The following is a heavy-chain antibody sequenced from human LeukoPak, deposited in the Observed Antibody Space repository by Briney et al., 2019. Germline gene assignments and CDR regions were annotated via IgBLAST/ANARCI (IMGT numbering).Heavy chain of an antibody. J-gene: IGHJ2*01. D-gene: IGHD2-2*01. CDR1: GFTFSSYE. CDR2: VSSSGSTI. Sequence: GGSLRLSCAASGFTFSSYEMNWVRQAPGKGLEWVSYVSSSGSTIYYADSVKGRFTISRDNAKNSLYLQMNSLRAEDTAVYYCARAPSSTRPGWYFDLWGRGTLVTVSS. CDR3: ARAPSSTRPGWYFDL. V-gene: IGHV3-48*03.